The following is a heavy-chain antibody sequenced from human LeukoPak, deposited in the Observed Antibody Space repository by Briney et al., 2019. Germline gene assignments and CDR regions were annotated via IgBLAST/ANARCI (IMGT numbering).Heavy chain of an antibody. Sequence: GGSLRLSCAASGFTFSSYEMPWPRPAPGKAPECVSYISSSGSTLYYADSVKGRFTISRDNAKNSLYLQMNSLRAEDTAVYYCARVYYDILTGYRLVDYWGQGTLVTVSS. D-gene: IGHD3-9*01. CDR1: GFTFSSYE. J-gene: IGHJ4*02. CDR3: ARVYYDILTGYRLVDY. V-gene: IGHV3-48*03. CDR2: ISSSGSTL.